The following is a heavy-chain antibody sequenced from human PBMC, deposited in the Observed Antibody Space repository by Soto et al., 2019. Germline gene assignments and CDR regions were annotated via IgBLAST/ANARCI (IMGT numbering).Heavy chain of an antibody. CDR1: GFSLTDTRMG. D-gene: IGHD3-22*01. CDR2: IISNDDK. Sequence: SGPPLVHPPETLTLTCSVSGFSLTDTRMGVSWIRQAPGKALEWLAHIISNDDKSYSTSLKSRLTISKATSKSQVVLRMTNMDPVDTGRYYCARALFYSDSDGYYFEFDYWGPGTLVTVSS. J-gene: IGHJ4*02. CDR3: ARALFYSDSDGYYFEFDY. V-gene: IGHV2-26*01.